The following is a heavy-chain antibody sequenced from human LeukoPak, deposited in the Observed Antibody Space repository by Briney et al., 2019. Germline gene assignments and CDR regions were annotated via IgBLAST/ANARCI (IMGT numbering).Heavy chain of an antibody. CDR1: GFSFRSYW. CDR3: TQVHDTSGYYYHFDS. CDR2: ISGSGGRT. Sequence: GGSLRLSCAASGFSFRSYWMSWVRQAPGKGLEWVSAISGSGGRTYYADSVKGRFTISRDNSKNTVYLQMNSLRAEDTAVYYCTQVHDTSGYYYHFDSWGQGTLVTVSS. J-gene: IGHJ4*02. V-gene: IGHV3-23*01. D-gene: IGHD3-22*01.